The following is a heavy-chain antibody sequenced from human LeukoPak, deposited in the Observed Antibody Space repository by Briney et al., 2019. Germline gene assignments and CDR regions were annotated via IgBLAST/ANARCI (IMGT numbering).Heavy chain of an antibody. Sequence: SQTLSLTCTVSGGPISSGGYYWSWIRQHPGKGLEWIGYIYYSGSTYYNPSLKSRVTISVDTSKNQFSLKLSSVTAADTAVYYCARLRGSWYSRSNWFDPWGQGTLVTVSS. CDR2: IYYSGST. V-gene: IGHV4-31*03. J-gene: IGHJ5*02. CDR3: ARLRGSWYSRSNWFDP. D-gene: IGHD6-13*01. CDR1: GGPISSGGYY.